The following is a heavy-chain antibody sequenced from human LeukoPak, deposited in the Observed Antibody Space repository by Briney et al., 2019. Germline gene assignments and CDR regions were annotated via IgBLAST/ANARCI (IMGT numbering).Heavy chain of an antibody. J-gene: IGHJ3*02. D-gene: IGHD3-22*01. Sequence: PSETLSLTCAVSGYSISSGYYWGWIRQPPGKGLEWIGSIYHSGSTYYNPSLKSRVTISVDTSKNQFSLKLSSVTAADTAVYYCARLYYYDSSGYSSAFDIWGQGTMVTVSS. CDR3: ARLYYYDSSGYSSAFDI. CDR2: IYHSGST. V-gene: IGHV4-38-2*01. CDR1: GYSISSGYY.